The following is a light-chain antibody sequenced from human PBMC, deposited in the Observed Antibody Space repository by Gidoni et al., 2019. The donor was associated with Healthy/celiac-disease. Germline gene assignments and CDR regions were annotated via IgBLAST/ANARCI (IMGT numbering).Light chain of an antibody. CDR3: SSYTSSSTGV. V-gene: IGLV2-14*01. Sequence: QSALTQPASVSGSPGQSITISCTGTSSDVGGYNYVSWYQQPPGKAPKLMIYEVSNRPSGVSNRFSGSKSGNTASLTISGLHAEDEADYYCSSYTSSSTGVFGGGTKLTVL. CDR2: EVS. CDR1: SSDVGGYNY. J-gene: IGLJ2*01.